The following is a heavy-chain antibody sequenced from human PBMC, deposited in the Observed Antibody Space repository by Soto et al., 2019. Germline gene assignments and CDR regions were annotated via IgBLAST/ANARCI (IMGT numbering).Heavy chain of an antibody. CDR2: ISYDGSNK. Sequence: VGSLRLSCAASGFTFSSYGMHWVRQAPGKGLEWVAVISYDGSNKYYADSVKGRFTISRDNSKNTLYLQMNSLRAEDTAVYYCAKDRGYSSGWIENYFDYWGQGTLVTVSS. CDR3: AKDRGYSSGWIENYFDY. CDR1: GFTFSSYG. J-gene: IGHJ4*02. D-gene: IGHD6-19*01. V-gene: IGHV3-30*18.